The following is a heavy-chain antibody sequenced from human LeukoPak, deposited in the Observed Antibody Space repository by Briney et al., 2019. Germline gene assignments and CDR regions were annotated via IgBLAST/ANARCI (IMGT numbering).Heavy chain of an antibody. Sequence: SETLSLTCTVSGGSISSYYWGWIRQPPGKGLEWIGYIYYSGSTNYNPSLKSRVTISVDTSKNQFSLKLSSVTAADTAVYYCARENSSSDDYYYYGMDVWGQGTTVTVSS. J-gene: IGHJ6*02. CDR3: ARENSSSDDYYYYGMDV. D-gene: IGHD6-6*01. CDR2: IYYSGST. CDR1: GGSISSYY. V-gene: IGHV4-59*01.